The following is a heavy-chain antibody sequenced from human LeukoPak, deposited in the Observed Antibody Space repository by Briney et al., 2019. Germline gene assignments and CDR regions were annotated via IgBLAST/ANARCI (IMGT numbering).Heavy chain of an antibody. CDR2: ISSSSSTI. CDR1: GFTFSSYS. Sequence: PGGSLRLSCAASGFTFSSYSMNWVRQAPGKGLEWVSYISSSSSTIYYADSVKGRFTISRDNAKNSLYLQMNSLRAEDTAVYYCARDAAYCGGDCYMDAFDIWGQGTMVTVSS. CDR3: ARDAAYCGGDCYMDAFDI. D-gene: IGHD2-21*02. V-gene: IGHV3-48*01. J-gene: IGHJ3*02.